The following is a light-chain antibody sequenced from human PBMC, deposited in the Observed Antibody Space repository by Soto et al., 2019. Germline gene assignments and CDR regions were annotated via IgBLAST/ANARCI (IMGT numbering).Light chain of an antibody. V-gene: IGLV4-60*03. CDR3: ETWDV. J-gene: IGLJ1*01. CDR2: LEGSGSY. Sequence: VLTQSSSASASLGSSVKLTCTLSSGHSSYIIAWHQQQPGKAPRYLMKLEGSGSYNKGSGVPDRFSGSSSGADRYLTISNLQSEDEADYYCETWDVFGTGTKLTVL. CDR1: SGHSSYI.